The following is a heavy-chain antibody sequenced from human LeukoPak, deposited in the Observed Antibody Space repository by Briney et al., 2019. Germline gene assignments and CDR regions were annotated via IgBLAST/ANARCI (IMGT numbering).Heavy chain of an antibody. CDR2: IRDDGSTK. CDR1: AFTVRKSG. CDR3: APDSGGTEIGSY. V-gene: IGHV3-30*02. J-gene: IGHJ4*02. Sequence: GGSLRLSCPASAFTVRKSGMHWFRQTPGKGLEWGASIRDDGSTKYYAGSVKRCVSISGDNSKTAFYLLSNSLRVEDTAVYYCAPDSGGTEIGSYWGQGTLVTVSS. D-gene: IGHD2-15*01.